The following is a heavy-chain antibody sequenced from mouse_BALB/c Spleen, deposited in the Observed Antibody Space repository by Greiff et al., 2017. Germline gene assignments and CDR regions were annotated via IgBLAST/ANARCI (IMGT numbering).Heavy chain of an antibody. V-gene: IGHV1-54*01. CDR1: GYAFTNYL. D-gene: IGHD2-1*01. J-gene: IGHJ3*01. CDR2: INPGSGGT. Sequence: VQLQQSGAELVRPGTSVKVSCKASGYAFTNYLIEWVKQRPGQGLEWIGVINPGSGGTNYNEKFKGKATLTADKSSSTAYMQLSSLTSDDSAVYFCARAGPYGNYFAYWGQGTLVTVSA. CDR3: ARAGPYGNYFAY.